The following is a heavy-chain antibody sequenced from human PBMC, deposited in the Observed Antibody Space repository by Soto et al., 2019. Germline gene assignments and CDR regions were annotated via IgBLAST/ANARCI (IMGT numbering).Heavy chain of an antibody. CDR3: DRYISVGGRLFDY. J-gene: IGHJ4*02. CDR2: IIPTGAT. CDR1: GLTFSSYA. D-gene: IGHD6-19*01. V-gene: IGHV3-23*01. Sequence: PGGSLRLSCEASGLTFSSYAMSWVRQAPGKGLEWVSGIIPTGATEYASSVRGRFTVSRDNSKNTLYLQMSSLRAEDTALYYCDRYISVGGRLFDYWGQGTLVTVSS.